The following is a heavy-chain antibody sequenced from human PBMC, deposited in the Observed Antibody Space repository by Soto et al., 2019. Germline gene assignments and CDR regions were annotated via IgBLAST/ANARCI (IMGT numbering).Heavy chain of an antibody. Sequence: GGSLRLSCAASGFTFDDYTMHWVRQAPGKGLEWVSLISWDGGSTYYADSVKGRFTISRDNSKNALYLQMNSLRTEDTALYYFAKVARRSGWYCTVYYYGMDVWVQGSTVAVS. CDR1: GFTFDDYT. J-gene: IGHJ6*02. V-gene: IGHV3-43*01. D-gene: IGHD6-19*01. CDR2: ISWDGGST. CDR3: AKVARRSGWYCTVYYYGMDV.